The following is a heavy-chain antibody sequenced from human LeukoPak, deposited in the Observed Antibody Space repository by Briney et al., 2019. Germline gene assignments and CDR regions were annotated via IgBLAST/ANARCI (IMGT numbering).Heavy chain of an antibody. Sequence: SETLSLTSTVSGGSISSYYWSWIRQPPGKGLEWIGYIYYSGSTNYNPSLKSRVTISVDTSKNQFSLKLSSVTAADTAVYYCARHLSLIDAFDIWGQGTMVTVSS. V-gene: IGHV4-59*08. D-gene: IGHD3-16*01. CDR3: ARHLSLIDAFDI. CDR2: IYYSGST. J-gene: IGHJ3*02. CDR1: GGSISSYY.